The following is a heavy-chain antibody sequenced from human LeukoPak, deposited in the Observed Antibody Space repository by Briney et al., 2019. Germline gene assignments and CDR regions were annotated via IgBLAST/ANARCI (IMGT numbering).Heavy chain of an antibody. Sequence: PGGSLRLSCAASGFTFSSYAMSWVRQAPGKGLEWVSAISGSGGSTYYADSVKGRFTISRDNSKNTLYLQMNSLRAEDTAVYYCAKDGGRITIFGVEDYYYMDVWGKGTTVTVSS. J-gene: IGHJ6*03. D-gene: IGHD3-3*01. V-gene: IGHV3-23*01. CDR2: ISGSGGST. CDR1: GFTFSSYA. CDR3: AKDGGRITIFGVEDYYYMDV.